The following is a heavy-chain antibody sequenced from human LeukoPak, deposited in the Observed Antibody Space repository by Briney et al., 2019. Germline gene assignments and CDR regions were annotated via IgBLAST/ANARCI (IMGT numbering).Heavy chain of an antibody. Sequence: GGSLRLSCVASGFTFSDYGINWVRQAPGKGLEWVSYISSSSGSIDYADSVKGRFTVYRDNGKNSLYLQMNSLRDEDTAVYYCARRDFDSRAFDFWGQGTMVSVSS. CDR3: ARRDFDSRAFDF. D-gene: IGHD3-22*01. CDR2: ISSSSGSI. V-gene: IGHV3-48*02. CDR1: GFTFSDYG. J-gene: IGHJ3*01.